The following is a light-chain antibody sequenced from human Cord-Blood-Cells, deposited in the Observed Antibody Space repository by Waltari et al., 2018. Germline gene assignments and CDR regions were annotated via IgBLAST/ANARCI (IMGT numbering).Light chain of an antibody. CDR3: AAWDDSLNGWV. CDR1: SSNIGRNT. Sequence: QSVLPQPPSASGTPGQRVTISCSGSSSNIGRNTVNWYQQLPGTAPKLLIHSNKQRPSGVPDRFSGSKSGTSASLAISGLQSEDEADYYCAAWDDSLNGWVFGGGTKLTVL. CDR2: SNK. J-gene: IGLJ3*02. V-gene: IGLV1-44*01.